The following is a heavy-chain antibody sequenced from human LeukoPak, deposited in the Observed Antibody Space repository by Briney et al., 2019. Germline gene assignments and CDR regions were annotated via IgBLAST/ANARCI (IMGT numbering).Heavy chain of an antibody. CDR2: ISSTGDTK. V-gene: IGHV3-11*01. J-gene: IGHJ4*01. CDR3: ARDKAFRVATITNYFDY. D-gene: IGHD5-24*01. Sequence: GGSLRLSCAASGFTFSDYYMSWIRQAPGKGLEWVSYISSTGDTKYYADSVKGRFIISRDNAKNSLYLQMNGLRAEDTAVYYCARDKAFRVATITNYFDYWGHGTLVTVSS. CDR1: GFTFSDYY.